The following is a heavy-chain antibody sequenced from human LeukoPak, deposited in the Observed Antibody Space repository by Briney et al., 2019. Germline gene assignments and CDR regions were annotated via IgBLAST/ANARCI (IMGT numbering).Heavy chain of an antibody. CDR2: ISGSGAST. Sequence: GGSLRLSCAASGFTFSSFAMSWVRQAPGRGLEWVSSISGSGASTYYADSVKGRFTISRDNSRNTLYLQMSSLRAEDTAVYYCAKSHSVAVAGTYSTYYFDSWGQGNLVTVSS. CDR3: AKSHSVAVAGTYSTYYFDS. CDR1: GFTFSSFA. J-gene: IGHJ4*02. V-gene: IGHV3-23*01. D-gene: IGHD6-19*01.